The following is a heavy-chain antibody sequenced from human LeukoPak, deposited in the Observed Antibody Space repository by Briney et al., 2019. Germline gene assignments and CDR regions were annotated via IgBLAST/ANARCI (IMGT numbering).Heavy chain of an antibody. D-gene: IGHD2-15*01. Sequence: GASVKVSCKASGYNFTSYYMHWVRQAPGQGLEWMGIINPSGGSTSYAQKFQGRVTMTRDTSTSTVYMELSSLRSEDTAVYYCARGTMVAATPNNWFDPWGQGTLVTVSS. CDR3: ARGTMVAATPNNWFDP. CDR1: GYNFTSYY. V-gene: IGHV1-46*01. CDR2: INPSGGST. J-gene: IGHJ5*02.